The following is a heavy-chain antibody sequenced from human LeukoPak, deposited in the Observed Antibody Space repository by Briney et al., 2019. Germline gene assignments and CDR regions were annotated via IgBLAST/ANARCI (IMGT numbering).Heavy chain of an antibody. D-gene: IGHD3-10*01. Sequence: SETLSLTCTVSGGSISSYYWSWIRQPPGKGLEWIGEINHSGSTNYNPSLKSRVTISVDTSKNQFSLKLSSVTAADTAVYYCAKGPYYGSGSYSSWGQGTLVTVSS. J-gene: IGHJ5*02. V-gene: IGHV4-34*01. CDR2: INHSGST. CDR3: AKGPYYGSGSYSS. CDR1: GGSISSYY.